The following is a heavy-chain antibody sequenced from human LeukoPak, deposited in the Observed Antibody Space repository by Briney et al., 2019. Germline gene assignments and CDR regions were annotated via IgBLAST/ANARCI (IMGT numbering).Heavy chain of an antibody. Sequence: PSETLSLTCTVSGGSISSYYWSWIRQPPGKGLEWIGYIYYSGSTNYNPSLKSRVTISVDTSKNQFSLKLSSVTAADTAVYYCARSHWFGETAFDYWGQGTLVTVSS. J-gene: IGHJ4*02. V-gene: IGHV4-59*01. CDR2: IYYSGST. CDR3: ARSHWFGETAFDY. CDR1: GGSISSYY. D-gene: IGHD3-10*01.